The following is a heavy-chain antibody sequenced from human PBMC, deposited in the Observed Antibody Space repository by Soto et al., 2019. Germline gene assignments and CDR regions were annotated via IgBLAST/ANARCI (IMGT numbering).Heavy chain of an antibody. CDR1: GGSISSSNW. CDR3: ARVSSSSWYRDWFDP. J-gene: IGHJ5*02. V-gene: IGHV4-4*02. D-gene: IGHD6-13*01. Sequence: SETLSLTCAVSGGSISSSNWWSWVRQPPGKGLEWIGEIYHSGSTNYNPSLKSRVTISVDKSKNQFSLKLSSVTAADTAVYYCARVSSSSWYRDWFDPWGQGTMVTVYS. CDR2: IYHSGST.